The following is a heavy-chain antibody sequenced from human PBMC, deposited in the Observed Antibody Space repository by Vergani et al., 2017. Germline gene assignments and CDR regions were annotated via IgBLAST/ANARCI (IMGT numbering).Heavy chain of an antibody. CDR1: GYSMNTYY. CDR2: IYDSGDT. Sequence: QVQLQESGPGLVKPSETLSLTCSVSGYSMNTYYWTWFPQLPGKGLEWIGYIYDSGDTKYNPSLKSRVTMSLDTYKNQFSLNLYSVTAADTAVYYCARGALWWLRQIDSWVQGTLVTVSS. D-gene: IGHD2-21*01. CDR3: ARGALWWLRQIDS. V-gene: IGHV4-59*01. J-gene: IGHJ4*02.